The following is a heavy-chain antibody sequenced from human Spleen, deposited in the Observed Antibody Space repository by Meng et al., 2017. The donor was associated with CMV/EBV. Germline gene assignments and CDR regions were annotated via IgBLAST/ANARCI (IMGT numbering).Heavy chain of an antibody. J-gene: IGHJ4*02. Sequence: TFSSYAMHWVRQAPGKGLEWVAVISYDGSNKYYADSVKGRFTISRDNSKNTLYLQMNSLRAEDTAVYYCARATTHYDFWSGYGPFDYWGQGTLVTVSS. D-gene: IGHD3-3*01. CDR1: TFSSYA. CDR3: ARATTHYDFWSGYGPFDY. CDR2: ISYDGSNK. V-gene: IGHV3-30-3*01.